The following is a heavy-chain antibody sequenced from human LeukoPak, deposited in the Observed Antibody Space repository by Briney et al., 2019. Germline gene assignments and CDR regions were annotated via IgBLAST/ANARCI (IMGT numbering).Heavy chain of an antibody. CDR1: GFTFSSYA. CDR3: AKQAIWSSYFDY. V-gene: IGHV3-23*01. CDR2: ISGNGGST. J-gene: IGHJ4*02. D-gene: IGHD2-8*02. Sequence: GGSLRLSCAAPGFTFSSYAMSWVRQAPGKGLEWVSAISGNGGSTYYADSVKGRFTISRDNSKNTLYLQMNSLRAEDTAVYYCAKQAIWSSYFDYWGQGTLVTVSS.